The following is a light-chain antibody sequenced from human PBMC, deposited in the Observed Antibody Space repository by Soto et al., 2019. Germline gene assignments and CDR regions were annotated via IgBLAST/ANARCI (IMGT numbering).Light chain of an antibody. CDR2: KAS. CDR3: QQYHSYPVT. CDR1: QSITNW. V-gene: IGKV1-5*03. Sequence: DIQMTQSPSTLSASVGDRLSITCRASQSITNWLAWYQQKPGKAPKLLIYKASSLQSEVPSRFSGSASGPEFTLTISSLQPDDFATYYCQQYHSYPVTFGPGTKVDIK. J-gene: IGKJ3*01.